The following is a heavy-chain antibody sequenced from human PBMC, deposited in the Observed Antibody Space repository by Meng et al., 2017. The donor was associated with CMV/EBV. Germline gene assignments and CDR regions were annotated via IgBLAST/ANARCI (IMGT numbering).Heavy chain of an antibody. CDR1: GFTFSSYW. CDR3: AKDVGYCTNGVCYTDYFDY. Sequence: GGSLRLSCAASGFTFSSYWMHWVRQAPGKGLVWVSLISWDGGSTYYADSVKGRFTISRDNSKNSLYLQMNSLRTEDTALYYCAKDVGYCTNGVCYTDYFDYWGQGTLVTVSS. J-gene: IGHJ4*02. V-gene: IGHV3-43*01. D-gene: IGHD2-8*01. CDR2: ISWDGGST.